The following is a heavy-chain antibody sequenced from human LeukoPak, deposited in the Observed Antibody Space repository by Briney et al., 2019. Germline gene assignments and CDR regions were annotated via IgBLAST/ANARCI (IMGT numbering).Heavy chain of an antibody. CDR1: GFTVSSNY. D-gene: IGHD2-2*01. J-gene: IGHJ4*02. CDR2: IYGGGST. V-gene: IGHV3-66*01. Sequence: TGGSLRLSCAASGFTVSSNYMNWVRQAPGKGLEWVSVIYGGGSTYYADSVKGRFTISRDNSKNTLYLQMNSLRAEDTAVYYCARAYPPPLPDYWGQGTLVTVSS. CDR3: ARAYPPPLPDY.